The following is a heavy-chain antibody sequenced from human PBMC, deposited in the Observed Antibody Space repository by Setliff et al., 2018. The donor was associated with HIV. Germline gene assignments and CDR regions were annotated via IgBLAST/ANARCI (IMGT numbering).Heavy chain of an antibody. J-gene: IGHJ6*03. CDR2: INHSGST. CDR3: ARGYVYDFWSGYYALDYYYMDV. Sequence: SETLSLTCAVYGGSFSGHYWSWIRQAPGKGLEWIGEINHSGSTNYNPSLKSRVTISIDTSKNQFFLKLSTMTAADTAVYYCARGYVYDFWSGYYALDYYYMDVWGKGTTVTVS. CDR1: GGSFSGHY. V-gene: IGHV4-34*01. D-gene: IGHD3-3*01.